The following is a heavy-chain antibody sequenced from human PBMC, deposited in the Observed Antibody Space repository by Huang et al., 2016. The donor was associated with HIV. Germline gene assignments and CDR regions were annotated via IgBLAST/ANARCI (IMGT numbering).Heavy chain of an antibody. D-gene: IGHD2-8*01. V-gene: IGHV3-9*01. Sequence: VQLVESGGGLVQPGWSLRLSCAASGFAFSQYAVHWVRQSPGKGLGWVSVIGGNSGDIAYAASVRGRFVISRDNAKKSLYLKMNGLRLEDTALYFCVIMDDYFDYWGQGVLVGVSS. J-gene: IGHJ4*02. CDR2: IGGNSGDI. CDR1: GFAFSQYA. CDR3: VIMDDYFDY.